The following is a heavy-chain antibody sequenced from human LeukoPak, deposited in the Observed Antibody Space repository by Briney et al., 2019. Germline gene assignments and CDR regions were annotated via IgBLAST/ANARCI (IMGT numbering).Heavy chain of an antibody. Sequence: PSETLSLTCTVSGGSISSYYWSWIRQPPGKGLEWIGYIYYSGSTNYNPSLKSRVTISVDTSKNQFSLKLSSVTAEDTAVYFCARGGRDYSNYWFDPWGQGILVTVSS. CDR2: IYYSGST. CDR3: ARGGRDYSNYWFDP. J-gene: IGHJ5*02. V-gene: IGHV4-59*12. D-gene: IGHD4-11*01. CDR1: GGSISSYY.